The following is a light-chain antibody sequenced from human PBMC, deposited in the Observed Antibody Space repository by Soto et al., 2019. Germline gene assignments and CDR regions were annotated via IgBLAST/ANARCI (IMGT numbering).Light chain of an antibody. CDR1: QSISSY. CDR2: AAS. V-gene: IGKV1-39*01. Sequence: DIQLTQSPSSLSASVGDRVTITCRASQSISSYLNWYQQKPGKAPKLLIYAASSLQSGVPSRFSGSGSGTDFTLTISSLQSDDFGTYYCQQYNAYSWTFGQGTKVDI. J-gene: IGKJ1*01. CDR3: QQYNAYSWT.